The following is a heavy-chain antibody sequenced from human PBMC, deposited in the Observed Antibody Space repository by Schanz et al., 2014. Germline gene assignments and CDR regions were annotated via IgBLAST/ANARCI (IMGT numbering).Heavy chain of an antibody. CDR3: ARENLNWEAFDI. J-gene: IGHJ3*02. CDR1: GFTFSSYG. CDR2: ISRDGTTS. D-gene: IGHD7-27*01. Sequence: EVQLVESGGCLVQPGGSLRLSCAASGFTFSSYGMHWVRQAPGKGLEWLSYISRDGTTSYYADSVKGRFTISRDNAKNSLYLEMTSLRGEDTAVYYCARENLNWEAFDIWGQGTVVTVSS. V-gene: IGHV3-48*04.